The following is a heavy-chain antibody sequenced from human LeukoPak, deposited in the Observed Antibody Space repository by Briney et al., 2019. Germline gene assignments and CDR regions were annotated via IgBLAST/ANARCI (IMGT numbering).Heavy chain of an antibody. CDR2: MNPNSGNT. D-gene: IGHD1-26*01. V-gene: IGHV1-8*01. CDR1: GYTFTSYD. J-gene: IGHJ6*03. Sequence: ASVKVSCKASGYTFTSYDINWVRQATGQGLKWMGWMNPNSGNTGYAQKFQGRVTMTRNTSISTAYMELSSLRSEDTAVYYCARAPEWGKANYYYYMDVWGKGTTVTVSS. CDR3: ARAPEWGKANYYYYMDV.